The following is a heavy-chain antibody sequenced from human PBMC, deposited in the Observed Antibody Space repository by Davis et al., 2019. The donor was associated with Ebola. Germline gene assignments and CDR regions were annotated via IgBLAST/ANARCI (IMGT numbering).Heavy chain of an antibody. CDR1: GGSINTFY. CDR3: ARGPFSAIFGVVTIYFDY. CDR2: VYHSGTT. V-gene: IGHV4-59*01. D-gene: IGHD3-3*01. Sequence: SETLSLTCTVSGGSINTFYWNWIRQPPGKGLEWIGNVYHSGTTSYSPSLKSQVTISVDTSKNQFSLKLISVTAADTAMYYCARGPFSAIFGVVTIYFDYWGQGTLVTVSS. J-gene: IGHJ4*02.